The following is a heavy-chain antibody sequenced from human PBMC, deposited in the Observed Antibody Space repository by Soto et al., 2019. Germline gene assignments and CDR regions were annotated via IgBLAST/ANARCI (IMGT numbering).Heavy chain of an antibody. CDR3: AADLGPAYDSNNWFDP. J-gene: IGHJ5*02. V-gene: IGHV3-15*07. D-gene: IGHD2-21*01. CDR1: DFIFSHAW. Sequence: EVQLVESGGDLVKPGGSLRLSCAASDFIFSHAWFHWVRQPPGKGLELVGRVKNNGGATDYAPSVKGRFTISRDDSKDKVYLQMSRLRTDDTAIYYCAADLGPAYDSNNWFDPWGQGTLVTVSS. CDR2: VKNNGGAT.